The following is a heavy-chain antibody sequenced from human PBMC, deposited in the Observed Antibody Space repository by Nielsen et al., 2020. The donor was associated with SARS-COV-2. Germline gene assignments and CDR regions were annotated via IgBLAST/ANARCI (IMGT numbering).Heavy chain of an antibody. Sequence: ASVKVSCKASGYTFTSYAMHWVRQAPGQRLEWMGWINAGNGNTKYSQKFQGRVTITRDTSASTAYMELSSLRSEDTAVYYCARVRGLLGYCSSTSCPPGWFDPWGQGTLVTVSS. CDR2: INAGNGNT. J-gene: IGHJ5*02. CDR3: ARVRGLLGYCSSTSCPPGWFDP. CDR1: GYTFTSYA. D-gene: IGHD2-2*01. V-gene: IGHV1-3*01.